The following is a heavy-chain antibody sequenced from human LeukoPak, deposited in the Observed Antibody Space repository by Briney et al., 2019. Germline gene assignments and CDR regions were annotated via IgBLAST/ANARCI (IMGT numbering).Heavy chain of an antibody. CDR2: IYYSGST. CDR3: ARGGGGDYSSAWYDN. D-gene: IGHD6-19*01. Sequence: PSETLSLTCTVFGGSISNYYWSWIRQPPGEGLEWIGYIYYSGSTNYNHSLESRVTISLDTSKNQVSLKLSSVTAADTAVYCCARGGGGDYSSAWYDNWGQGTLVTVSS. V-gene: IGHV4-59*01. CDR1: GGSISNYY. J-gene: IGHJ4*02.